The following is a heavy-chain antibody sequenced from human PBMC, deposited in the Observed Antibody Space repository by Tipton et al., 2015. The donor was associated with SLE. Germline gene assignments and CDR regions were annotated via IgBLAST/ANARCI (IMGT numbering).Heavy chain of an antibody. CDR2: ISGSGGGT. CDR1: GFTFSSYA. J-gene: IGHJ3*02. D-gene: IGHD3-10*01. V-gene: IGHV3-23*01. CDR3: AKGYYGSGSYYDDAFDI. Sequence: SLRLSCAASGFTFSSYAMSWVRQAPGKGLEWVSAISGSGGGTYYADSVKGRFTISRDNSKNTLYLQMNSLRAEDTAVYYCAKGYYGSGSYYDDAFDIWGQGTMVTVSS.